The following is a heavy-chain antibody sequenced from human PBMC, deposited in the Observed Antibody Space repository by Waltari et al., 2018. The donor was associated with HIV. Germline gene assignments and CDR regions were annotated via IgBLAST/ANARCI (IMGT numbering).Heavy chain of an antibody. D-gene: IGHD6-25*01. Sequence: QVQLVQSGTEVKKPGASVKVSCKASGYTFTGYYMHWVRQAPGQGLEWMGGINPDRGGTKYAQKFQGRVTVTRDTSISTAYMELSRLRSDDTAVYYCTRDAASAGYWYFDLWGRGTLVTVSS. V-gene: IGHV1-2*02. CDR1: GYTFTGYY. CDR3: TRDAASAGYWYFDL. CDR2: INPDRGGT. J-gene: IGHJ2*01.